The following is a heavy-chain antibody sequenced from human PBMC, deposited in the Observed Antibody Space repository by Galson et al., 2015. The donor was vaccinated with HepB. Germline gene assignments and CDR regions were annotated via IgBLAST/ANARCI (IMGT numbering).Heavy chain of an antibody. V-gene: IGHV2-5*02. CDR2: IYWDDDK. Sequence: PALVKPTQTLTLTCTFSGFSLNTNGVGVGWIRQPPGKALEWLALIYWDDDKRYSPSLKSRLTITKDTSKNQVVLTMTNMDPVDTATYYCAHSAGGAKATFPQKRVYGQWLVGLDPWGQGILVTVSS. CDR1: GFSLNTNGVG. CDR3: AHSAGGAKATFPQKRVYGQWLVGLDP. J-gene: IGHJ5*02. D-gene: IGHD6-19*01.